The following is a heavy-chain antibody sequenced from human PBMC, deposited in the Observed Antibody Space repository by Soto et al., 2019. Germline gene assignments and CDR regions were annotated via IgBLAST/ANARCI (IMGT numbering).Heavy chain of an antibody. CDR2: VHPSGST. Sequence: SETLSLTCAVFSASPGDHYWAWMRQSPDKXLEWIGEVHPSGSTDYNPSLKSRLTLSLDTSKNQFSLKVASVTAAGTAVYFCARGKPSGYRFGPRSFNYYRLDVWGPGTTVTVSS. CDR1: SASPGDHY. J-gene: IGHJ6*02. CDR3: ARGKPSGYRFGPRSFNYYRLDV. V-gene: IGHV4-34*01. D-gene: IGHD5-18*01.